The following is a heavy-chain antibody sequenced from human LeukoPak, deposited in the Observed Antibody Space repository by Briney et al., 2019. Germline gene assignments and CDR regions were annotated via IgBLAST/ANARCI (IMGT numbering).Heavy chain of an antibody. J-gene: IGHJ4*02. CDR1: GGSISSSNW. CDR2: IKSKTDGGTT. CDR3: TTGWNFWSGYFGY. D-gene: IGHD3-3*01. V-gene: IGHV3-15*01. Sequence: PSGTLSLTCAVSGGSISSSNWWSWVRQAPGKGLEWVGRIKSKTDGGTTDNAAPVKGRFAISRDDSKNTLYLQMNSLKTEDTAVYYCTTGWNFWSGYFGYWGQGTLVTVSS.